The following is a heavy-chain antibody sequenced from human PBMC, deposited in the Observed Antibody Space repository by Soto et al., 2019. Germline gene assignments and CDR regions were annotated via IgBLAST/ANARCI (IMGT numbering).Heavy chain of an antibody. J-gene: IGHJ6*02. D-gene: IGHD5-18*01. CDR1: GFTFSTYW. Sequence: EVQVVESGGGLVQPGGSLRRSCVASGFTFSTYWMHWVRQAPGKGLVWVSRIKFDGSTTSYADSVKGRFTISRDNAKNTVYLQMNSLRAEDTGVYYCARGIRNYYGVEVWGQGTTVNVSS. V-gene: IGHV3-74*01. CDR2: IKFDGSTT. CDR3: ARGIRNYYGVEV.